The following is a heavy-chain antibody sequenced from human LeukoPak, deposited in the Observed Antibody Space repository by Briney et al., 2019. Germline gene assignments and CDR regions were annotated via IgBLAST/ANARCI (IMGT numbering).Heavy chain of an antibody. J-gene: IGHJ6*03. D-gene: IGHD2-15*01. CDR1: GYTFTGYY. CDR3: ARAPNCSGGSCYTPYYYYYMDV. CDR2: INPNSGGT. V-gene: IGHV1-2*02. Sequence: ASVTVSFTASGYTFTGYYMHWVRQAPGQGLGWMGWINPNSGGTNYAQKFQGRVTMTRDTSISTAYMELSRLRSDDTAVYYCARAPNCSGGSCYTPYYYYYMDVWGKGTTVTVSS.